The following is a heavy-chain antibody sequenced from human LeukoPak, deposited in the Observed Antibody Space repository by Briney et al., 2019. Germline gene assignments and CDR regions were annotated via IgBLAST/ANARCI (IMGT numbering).Heavy chain of an antibody. CDR2: ISSDSIYI. D-gene: IGHD6-13*01. Sequence: GGSLRLSCAASGFTFSSYEMNWVRQAPGKGLEWVSSISSDSIYIYYADSVKGRFTSPRDNAKNSLYLQMNSLRAEDTAVYYCARGSSSYDCWGQGTLLTVSS. J-gene: IGHJ4*02. CDR1: GFTFSSYE. V-gene: IGHV3-21*01. CDR3: ARGSSSYDC.